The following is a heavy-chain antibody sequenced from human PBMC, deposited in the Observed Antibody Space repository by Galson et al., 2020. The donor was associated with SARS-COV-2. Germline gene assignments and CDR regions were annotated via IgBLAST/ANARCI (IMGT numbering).Heavy chain of an antibody. J-gene: IGHJ4*02. CDR3: ARLYDFWSGYYPHFDY. V-gene: IGHV4-39*01. D-gene: IGHD3-3*01. CDR2: IYYSGST. CDR1: GGSISSSSYY. Sequence: SETLSLTCTVSGGSISSSSYYWGWIRQPPGKGLEWIGSIYYSGSTYYNPSLKSRVTISVDTSKNQFSLKLSSVTAADTAVYYCARLYDFWSGYYPHFDYWGQGTLVTVSS.